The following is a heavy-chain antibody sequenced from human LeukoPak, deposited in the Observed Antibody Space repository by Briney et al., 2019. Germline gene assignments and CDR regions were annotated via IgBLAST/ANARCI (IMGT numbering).Heavy chain of an antibody. Sequence: SQTLSLTCTVSGGSISSGGYYWSWIRQHPGKGLEWIGYIYYSGSTYYNPSLKSRVTISVDTSKNQFSLKLSFVTAADTAVYYCARGGYQLLDGGMDVWGKGTTVTVSS. CDR2: IYYSGST. V-gene: IGHV4-31*03. CDR1: GGSISSGGYY. J-gene: IGHJ6*04. CDR3: ARGGYQLLDGGMDV. D-gene: IGHD2-2*01.